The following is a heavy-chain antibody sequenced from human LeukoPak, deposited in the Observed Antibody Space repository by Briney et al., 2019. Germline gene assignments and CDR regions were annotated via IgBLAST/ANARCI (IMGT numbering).Heavy chain of an antibody. J-gene: IGHJ4*02. Sequence: SETLSLTCAASGYSISSSNWWGWIRQPPGKGLEWIGYIYYSGSTYYNPSLKSRVTMSVDTSKNQFSLKLSSVTAVDTAVYYCATLGPSAASNYWGQGTLVTVSS. D-gene: IGHD6-13*01. CDR1: GYSISSSNW. CDR3: ATLGPSAASNY. CDR2: IYYSGST. V-gene: IGHV4-28*01.